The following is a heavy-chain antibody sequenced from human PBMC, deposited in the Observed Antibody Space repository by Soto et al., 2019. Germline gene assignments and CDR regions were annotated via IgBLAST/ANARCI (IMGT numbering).Heavy chain of an antibody. CDR3: AAELGTFYFDH. Sequence: QVQLQESCPGLVKPSQTLSLTCTVSAGSIRRGDYYWPWIRQPPGKGLEWIGYIDPSGSAYYKPSLKSRATISIDPSNNQFSLQMTSVTAAHTAVYYCAAELGTFYFDHWGQGTLVTVPS. V-gene: IGHV4-30-4*01. CDR2: IDPSGSA. D-gene: IGHD7-27*01. CDR1: AGSIRRGDYY. J-gene: IGHJ4*02.